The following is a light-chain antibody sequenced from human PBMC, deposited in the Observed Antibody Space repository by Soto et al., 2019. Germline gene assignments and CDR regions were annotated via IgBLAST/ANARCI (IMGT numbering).Light chain of an antibody. V-gene: IGLV8-61*01. Sequence: QTVVTQEPSFSVSPGRTVTLTCGLTSGSVSTRYHPSWYQQTPGQAPRTLIYNTKIRSSGVPDRFSGSILGDKAALTITGAQADDESDYYCVLYMGSGIWVFGGGTKLTVL. CDR3: VLYMGSGIWV. CDR1: SGSVSTRYH. J-gene: IGLJ2*01. CDR2: NTK.